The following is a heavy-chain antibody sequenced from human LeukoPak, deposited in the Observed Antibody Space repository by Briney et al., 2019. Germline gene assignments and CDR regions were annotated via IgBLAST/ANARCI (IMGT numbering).Heavy chain of an antibody. J-gene: IGHJ4*02. CDR3: ARYYCGGACYYFSD. D-gene: IGHD2-21*02. Sequence: SETLSLTCTVSGDSISNYYWSWIRQPPGKGLEWIGYISYSGSTNYNPSLKSRVTISVDTSKNQFSLRLSSVTAADTAVYYCARYYCGGACYYFSDWGQGTLVTVSS. CDR2: ISYSGST. CDR1: GDSISNYY. V-gene: IGHV4-59*08.